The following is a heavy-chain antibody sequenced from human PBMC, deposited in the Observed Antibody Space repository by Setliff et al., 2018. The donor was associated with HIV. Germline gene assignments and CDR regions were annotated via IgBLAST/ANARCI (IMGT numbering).Heavy chain of an antibody. D-gene: IGHD3-22*01. CDR3: ARGGSLFTMTTHPFDI. J-gene: IGHJ3*02. CDR2: NSPYNGNT. Sequence: ASVKVSCKASGYTFNSYGIGWVRQAPGQGLEWMGWNSPYNGNTKFGQKLQGRVTMTTDTSTSTGYMELRSLRSDDTAMYYCARGGSLFTMTTHPFDIWGQGTMVTVSS. CDR1: GYTFNSYG. V-gene: IGHV1-18*01.